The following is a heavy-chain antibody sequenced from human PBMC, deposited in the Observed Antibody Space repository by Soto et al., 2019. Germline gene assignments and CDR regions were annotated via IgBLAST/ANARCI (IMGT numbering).Heavy chain of an antibody. Sequence: EVHLVESGGGLVQPGRSLRLSCAASGFTFGDYPMSWFRQAPGRGLEWVSFIRTAAYGATTEDAAPVKGRFTISRDDSNSIAYLQMDSLKTEDTAVYFCSRAVRLSGDAFDVWGQGTIVTVSS. CDR1: GFTFGDYP. CDR3: SRAVRLSGDAFDV. J-gene: IGHJ3*01. V-gene: IGHV3-49*03. D-gene: IGHD1-1*01. CDR2: IRTAAYGATT.